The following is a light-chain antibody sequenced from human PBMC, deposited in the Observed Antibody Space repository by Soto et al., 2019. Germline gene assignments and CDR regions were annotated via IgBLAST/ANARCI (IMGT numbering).Light chain of an antibody. CDR3: ASWDDSLRGPG. J-gene: IGLJ3*02. V-gene: IGLV1-47*01. CDR1: SSNLGNNY. CDR2: RDN. Sequence: QSVLTQPPSASATPGQRVTISCSGSSSNLGNNYVYWYQHLPGTAPKLLIDRDNKRPSGVPDRFSGSRSGTSASLAISGLRSEDEGDYYCASWDDSLRGPGFGGGTQLTVL.